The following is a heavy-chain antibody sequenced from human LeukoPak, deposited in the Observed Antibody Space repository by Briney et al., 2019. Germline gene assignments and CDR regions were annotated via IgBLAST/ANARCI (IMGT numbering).Heavy chain of an antibody. D-gene: IGHD2-15*01. V-gene: IGHV4-59*01. J-gene: IGHJ4*02. Sequence: NPSETLSLTCTVSGGSISSYYWSWIRQPPGKGLEWIGYIYYSGSTNYNPSLKSRVTISVDTSKNQFSLKLSSVTAADTAVYYCARVFGYCSGGSCDNYFAYWGQGTLVTVPS. CDR3: ARVFGYCSGGSCDNYFAY. CDR1: GGSISSYY. CDR2: IYYSGST.